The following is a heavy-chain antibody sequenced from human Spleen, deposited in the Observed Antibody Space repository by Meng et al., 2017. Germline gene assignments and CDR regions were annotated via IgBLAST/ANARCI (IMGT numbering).Heavy chain of an antibody. J-gene: IGHJ4*02. Sequence: LRLSCAISGASVPGYSASWNWIRQSPSRGLEWLGRTYSRSKWYNDYAVSVKSRITINPDTSKNHFSLQLNSVTPEDTAVYYCAREVRVYDSTDYYPNFDSWGQGTLVTVSS. CDR1: GASVPGYSAS. CDR2: TYSRSKWYN. D-gene: IGHD3-22*01. V-gene: IGHV6-1*01. CDR3: AREVRVYDSTDYYPNFDS.